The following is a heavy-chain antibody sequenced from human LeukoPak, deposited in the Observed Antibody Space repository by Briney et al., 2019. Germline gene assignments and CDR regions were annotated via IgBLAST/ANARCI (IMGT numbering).Heavy chain of an antibody. V-gene: IGHV1-18*01. CDR3: ARARKGCSSTSCYTAFDY. D-gene: IGHD2-2*02. CDR2: ISAYNGNT. J-gene: IGHJ4*02. CDR1: GYTFTSYS. Sequence: GASVKVSCKASGYTFTSYSISWVRQAPGQGLEWMGWISAYNGNTNYAQKLQGRVTMTTDTSTSTAYMELSRLRSDDTAVYYCARARKGCSSTSCYTAFDYWGQGTLVTVSS.